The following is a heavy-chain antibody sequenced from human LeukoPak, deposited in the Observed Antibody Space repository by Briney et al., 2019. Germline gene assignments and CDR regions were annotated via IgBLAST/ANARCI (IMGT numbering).Heavy chain of an antibody. Sequence: SETLSLTCTVSGGSISSYYWSWIRQPPGKGLEWIGYIYYSGSTNYNPSPKSRVTISVDTSKNQFSLKLSSVTAADTAVYYCARGGSRYYDSRGYYSNRFDLWGQGTLVSVSS. CDR2: IYYSGST. CDR1: GGSISSYY. J-gene: IGHJ5*02. D-gene: IGHD3-22*01. V-gene: IGHV4-59*01. CDR3: ARGGSRYYDSRGYYSNRFDL.